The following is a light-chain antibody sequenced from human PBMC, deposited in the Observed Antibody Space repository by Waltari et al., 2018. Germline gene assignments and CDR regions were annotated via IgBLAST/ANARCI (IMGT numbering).Light chain of an antibody. J-gene: IGKJ2*01. CDR3: QKYDNSPHI. CDR1: ESVSRY. CDR2: SAS. V-gene: IGKV3-20*01. Sequence: VILTQSPAILSLSPGERATLSCRASESVSRYLAWYQQKPGQAPRLLINSASNRATGIPDRFSGSGSGTEFTLTISSLEPEDFAVYYCQKYDNSPHIFGQDTKVEVK.